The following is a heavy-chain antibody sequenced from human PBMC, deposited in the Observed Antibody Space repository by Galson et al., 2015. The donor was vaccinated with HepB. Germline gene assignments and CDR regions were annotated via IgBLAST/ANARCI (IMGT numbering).Heavy chain of an antibody. CDR1: GFRFSGSG. Sequence: SLRLSCAASGFRFSGSGMHWVRQAPGKGLEWVATIGHDGETKSYADSVCGRFTISIDNPKKTLFLQLDSRRVEDTAIYYCARDLNARYADSWGQGTLVSVSS. CDR3: ARDLNARYADS. CDR2: IGHDGETK. V-gene: IGHV3-33*08. D-gene: IGHD2-8*01. J-gene: IGHJ5*01.